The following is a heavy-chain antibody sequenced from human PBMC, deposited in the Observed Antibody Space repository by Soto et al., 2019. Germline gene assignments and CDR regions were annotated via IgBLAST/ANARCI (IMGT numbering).Heavy chain of an antibody. CDR3: ARDRGYCTNGVCEGY. CDR2: IIPILGIA. Sequence: QVQLVQSGAEVKKPGSSVKVSCKASGGTFSSYTISWVRQAPGQGLEWMGRIIPILGIANYAQKFQGRVTMTADKSTSTAYMELSSLRSEDTAVYYCARDRGYCTNGVCEGYWGQGTLVTVSS. V-gene: IGHV1-69*08. D-gene: IGHD2-8*01. CDR1: GGTFSSYT. J-gene: IGHJ4*02.